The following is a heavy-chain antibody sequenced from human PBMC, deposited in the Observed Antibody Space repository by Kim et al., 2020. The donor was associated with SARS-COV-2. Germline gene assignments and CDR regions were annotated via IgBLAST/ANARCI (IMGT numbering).Heavy chain of an antibody. J-gene: IGHJ4*02. D-gene: IGHD3-10*01. CDR1: GFTFGDYA. V-gene: IGHV3-49*03. Sequence: GGSLRLSCTASGFTFGDYAMSWFRQAPGKGLEWVGFIRSKAYGGTTEYAASVKGRFTISRDDSKSIAYLQMNSLKTEDTAVYYCTRDWRLLWFGELSGGRFDYWGQGTLVTVSS. CDR2: IRSKAYGGTT. CDR3: TRDWRLLWFGELSGGRFDY.